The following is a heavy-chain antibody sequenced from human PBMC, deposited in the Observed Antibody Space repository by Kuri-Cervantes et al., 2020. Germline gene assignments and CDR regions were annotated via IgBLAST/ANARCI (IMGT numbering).Heavy chain of an antibody. J-gene: IGHJ4*02. V-gene: IGHV3-30-3*02. CDR1: GFTFSSYA. CDR3: AKSDATTYYDFWSGYYSGFDY. D-gene: IGHD3-3*01. CDR2: ISYDGSNK. Sequence: GGSLRLSCAASGFTFSSYAMHWVRQAPGKGLEWVAVISYDGSNKYYADSVKGRFTISRDNSKNTLYPQMNSLRAEDTAVYYCAKSDATTYYDFWSGYYSGFDYWGQGTLVTVSS.